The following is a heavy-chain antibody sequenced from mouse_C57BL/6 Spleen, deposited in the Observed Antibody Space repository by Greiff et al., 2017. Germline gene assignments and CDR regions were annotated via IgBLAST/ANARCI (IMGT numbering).Heavy chain of an antibody. V-gene: IGHV1-50*01. CDR2: IDPSDSYT. D-gene: IGHD5-5*01. CDR1: GYTFTSYW. Sequence: VQLQQSGAELVKPGASVKLSCKASGYTFTSYWMQWVKQRPGQGLEWIGEIDPSDSYTNYNQKFKGKATLTVDTSSSTAYMQLSSLTSEDSAVDYCARRGLPFDFDYWGQGTTLTVSS. CDR3: ARRGLPFDFDY. J-gene: IGHJ2*01.